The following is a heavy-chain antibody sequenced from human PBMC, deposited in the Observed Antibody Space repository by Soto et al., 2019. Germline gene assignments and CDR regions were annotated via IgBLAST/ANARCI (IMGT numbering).Heavy chain of an antibody. CDR3: ARDQGRYCSSTSCYFDAFDI. Sequence: SQTLSLTCAISGDSVSSNSAAWNWIRQSPSRGLEWLGRTYYRSKWYNDYAVSVKSRITINPDTSKNQFSLQLNSATPEDTAVYYCARDQGRYCSSTSCYFDAFDIWGQGTMVTV. J-gene: IGHJ3*02. CDR1: GDSVSSNSAA. V-gene: IGHV6-1*01. D-gene: IGHD2-2*01. CDR2: TYYRSKWYN.